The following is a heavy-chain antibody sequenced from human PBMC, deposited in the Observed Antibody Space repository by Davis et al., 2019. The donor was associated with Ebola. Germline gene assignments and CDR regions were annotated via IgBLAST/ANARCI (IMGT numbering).Heavy chain of an antibody. CDR2: IYYGGST. J-gene: IGHJ4*02. CDR1: GDSISTTNYY. D-gene: IGHD6-13*01. V-gene: IGHV4-39*07. CDR3: ARGAAAGTGYYFDY. Sequence: PSETLSLTCTVSGDSISTTNYYWAWIRQPPGKGLEWIGSIYYGGSTYYNPSLKSRVTISEDTSKNQFSLKLSSVTAADTAVYYCARGAAAGTGYYFDYWGQGTLVTVSS.